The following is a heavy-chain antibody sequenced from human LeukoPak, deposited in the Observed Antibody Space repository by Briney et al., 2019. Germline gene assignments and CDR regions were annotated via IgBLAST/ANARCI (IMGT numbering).Heavy chain of an antibody. CDR1: GATFTTYA. V-gene: IGHV1-69*05. CDR2: IIPVFGTA. D-gene: IGHD2-2*01. J-gene: IGHJ4*02. Sequence: ASVKVSCKASGATFTTYAIIWVRQAPGQGLEWMGGIIPVFGTANYAQRFQGRVTITTDESTSTAYMELTSLRSEDTAVYYCARGYCSSTSCFLDYWGQGTLVTVSS. CDR3: ARGYCSSTSCFLDY.